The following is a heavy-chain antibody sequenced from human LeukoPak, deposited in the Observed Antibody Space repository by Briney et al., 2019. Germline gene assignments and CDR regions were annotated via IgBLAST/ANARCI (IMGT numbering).Heavy chain of an antibody. V-gene: IGHV3-30*02. CDR3: ARDPARGYNFGYCYY. J-gene: IGHJ4*02. CDR2: IRYDGSNK. Sequence: GGSLRLSCATSGFTFSSYGMHWVRQAPGKGLEWVAFIRYDGSNKYYADSVKGRFTISRDNSKNTLYLQMSSLRVEDTAVYYCARDPARGYNFGYCYYWGQGTLVTVSS. CDR1: GFTFSSYG. D-gene: IGHD5-18*01.